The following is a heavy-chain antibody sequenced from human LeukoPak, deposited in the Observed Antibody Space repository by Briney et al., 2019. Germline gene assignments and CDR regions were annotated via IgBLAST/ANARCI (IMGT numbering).Heavy chain of an antibody. Sequence: GGSLRLSCAASGFTFSSYAMYRVRQAPGTGLEWVAVIWYDGSNKYYADSVKGRFTISRDNSKNTLYLQMNSLRAEDTAVYYCARGAYCSGSRCPGAFDIWGQGTMVTVSS. CDR1: GFTFSSYA. CDR3: ARGAYCSGSRCPGAFDI. J-gene: IGHJ3*02. CDR2: IWYDGSNK. D-gene: IGHD2-15*01. V-gene: IGHV3-33*01.